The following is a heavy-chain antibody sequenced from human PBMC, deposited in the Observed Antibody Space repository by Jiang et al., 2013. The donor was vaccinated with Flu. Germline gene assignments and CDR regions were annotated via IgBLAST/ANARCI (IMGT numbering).Heavy chain of an antibody. V-gene: IGHV4-30-2*01. CDR1: GGFISRGPYS. J-gene: IGHJ6*02. D-gene: IGHD3-16*01. CDR2: IYQTGTP. Sequence: SGLVKPSQTLSLTCAVSGGFISRGPYSWGWVRQPPGKGLEWIGYIYQTGTPFYNPSLRSRVTISVDKSPNQFSLKLSSVTAADTAVYYCARDGLGSLDYYGMDVWGQGTTVTVSS. CDR3: ARDGLGSLDYYGMDV.